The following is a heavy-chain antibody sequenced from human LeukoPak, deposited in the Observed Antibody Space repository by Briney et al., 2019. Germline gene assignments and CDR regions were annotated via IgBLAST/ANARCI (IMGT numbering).Heavy chain of an antibody. D-gene: IGHD3-22*01. CDR2: INPSGGST. V-gene: IGHV1-46*04. CDR3: ARQAYYYDSSGYIGPLDY. Sequence: GASVKVSCKASGYTFTSYYMHWVRQAPGQGLEWMGIINPSGGSTSYAQKLKDRDTMNRETSTSTVYMELSSMRSEDTAVYYCARQAYYYDSSGYIGPLDYWGQGTLVTVSS. CDR1: GYTFTSYY. J-gene: IGHJ4*02.